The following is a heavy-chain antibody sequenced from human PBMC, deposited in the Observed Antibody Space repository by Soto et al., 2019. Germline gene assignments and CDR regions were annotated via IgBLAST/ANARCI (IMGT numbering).Heavy chain of an antibody. CDR3: ARVRGSNSLDY. J-gene: IGHJ4*02. CDR2: IRQDGIEK. Sequence: EVQLVESGGGLVRPGGSLRLSCAASGFTFGNYWMTWVRQAPGKGLEWVANIRQDGIEKNYVDSVKGRFTISRDNAKNSLYLEMDNLRAEYMAVYYCARVRGSNSLDYWSQGALVTVSS. CDR1: GFTFGNYW. V-gene: IGHV3-7*05. D-gene: IGHD1-1*01.